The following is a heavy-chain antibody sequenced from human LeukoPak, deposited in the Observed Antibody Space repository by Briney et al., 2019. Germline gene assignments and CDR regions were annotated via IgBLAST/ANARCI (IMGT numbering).Heavy chain of an antibody. J-gene: IGHJ4*02. CDR3: ARDDLVVDSEQQLPPDY. D-gene: IGHD6-13*01. V-gene: IGHV4-61*02. CDR2: IYTSGST. CDR1: GGSISSGNYC. Sequence: SQTLSLTCTVSGGSISSGNYCWSWIRQPAGKGLEWIGRIYTSGSTNYNPSFKSRVTISADTSKNQFSLRLSSVTAADTAVYYCARDDLVVDSEQQLPPDYWGQGTLVTVSS.